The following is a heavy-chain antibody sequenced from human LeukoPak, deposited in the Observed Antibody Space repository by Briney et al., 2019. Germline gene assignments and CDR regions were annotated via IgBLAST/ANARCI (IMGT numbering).Heavy chain of an antibody. V-gene: IGHV1-69*05. J-gene: IGHJ4*02. CDR3: ARLVSSEVYYYDSSGYLYDY. D-gene: IGHD3-22*01. CDR1: GGTFSSYA. Sequence: GASVKVSCKASGGTFSSYAISWVRQAPGQGLEWMGGIIPIFGTANYAQKFQGRVTITTDESTSTAYMELSSLRSEDTAVYYCARLVSSEVYYYDSSGYLYDYWGQGTLVTVSS. CDR2: IIPIFGTA.